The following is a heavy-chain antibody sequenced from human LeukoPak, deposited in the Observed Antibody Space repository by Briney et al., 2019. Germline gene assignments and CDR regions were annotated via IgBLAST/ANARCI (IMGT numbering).Heavy chain of an antibody. CDR2: IKQDGSEK. CDR1: GFTFSSYW. Sequence: PGGPLRLSCAASGFTFSSYWMSWVRQAPGKGLEGVANIKQDGSEKYYVDSVKGRFTISRDNAKNSLYLQMNSLRAEDTAVYYCARDPRDGYNYPKNEGLDYWGQRTLVTVSS. V-gene: IGHV3-7*01. D-gene: IGHD5-24*01. CDR3: ARDPRDGYNYPKNEGLDY. J-gene: IGHJ4*02.